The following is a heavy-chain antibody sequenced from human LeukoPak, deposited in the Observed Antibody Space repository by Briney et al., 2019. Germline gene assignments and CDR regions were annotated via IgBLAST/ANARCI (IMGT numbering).Heavy chain of an antibody. CDR2: IYPSDSET. Sequence: KPGESLKISCKASGYRFSNYWIGWVRQLPGKGLEWMTIIYPSDSETRYSPSFQGQVTISADKSIGTMYLQWSSLKASDTAMYYCARALRTGQGDYVPVLWGQGTLVIVSS. V-gene: IGHV5-51*01. CDR3: ARALRTGQGDYVPVL. D-gene: IGHD4-17*01. J-gene: IGHJ4*02. CDR1: GYRFSNYW.